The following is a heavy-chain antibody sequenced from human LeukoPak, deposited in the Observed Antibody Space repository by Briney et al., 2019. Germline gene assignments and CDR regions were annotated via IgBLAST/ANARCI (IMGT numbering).Heavy chain of an antibody. CDR2: IRQDGGEK. D-gene: IGHD3-10*01. CDR1: GFTFSSYW. J-gene: IGHJ4*02. CDR3: AKDGGSGSYPDY. V-gene: IGHV3-7*01. Sequence: GGSLRLSCAVSGFTFSSYWMNWARQAPGKGLEWVASIRQDGGEKSYVDSVKGRFTISRDNTKNPLYLQINSLRAEDTAVYYCAKDGGSGSYPDYWGQGTLVTVSS.